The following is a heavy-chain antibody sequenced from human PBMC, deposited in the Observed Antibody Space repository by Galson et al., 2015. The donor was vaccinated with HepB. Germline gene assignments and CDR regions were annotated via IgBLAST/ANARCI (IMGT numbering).Heavy chain of an antibody. CDR1: GFTFGDYA. D-gene: IGHD6-13*01. CDR3: TRWRGVFTAAMDVDY. V-gene: IGHV3-49*03. CDR2: IRSKAYGGTT. J-gene: IGHJ4*02. Sequence: SLRLSCAASGFTFGDYAMSWFRQAPGKGLEWVGFIRSKAYGGTTEYAASVKGRFTISRDDSKSIAYLQMNSLKTEDTAVYYCTRWRGVFTAAMDVDYWGQGTLVTVSS.